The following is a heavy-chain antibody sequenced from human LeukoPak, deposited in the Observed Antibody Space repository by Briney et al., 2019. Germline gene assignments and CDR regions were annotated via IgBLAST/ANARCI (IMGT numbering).Heavy chain of an antibody. V-gene: IGHV1-8*01. CDR3: ARVDYYYNLDV. Sequence: ASVKVSCKASGYTFTSYDINWVRQATGQGLEWMARMDPNSGNTGNAQNFQGRVTMTRDTSISTAYMELSSLRSEDTAMYYCARVDYYYNLDVWGQGTTVTVSS. J-gene: IGHJ6*02. CDR2: MDPNSGNT. CDR1: GYTFTSYD.